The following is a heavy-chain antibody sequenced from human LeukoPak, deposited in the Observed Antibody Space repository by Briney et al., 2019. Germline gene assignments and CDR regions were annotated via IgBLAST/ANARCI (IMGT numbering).Heavy chain of an antibody. D-gene: IGHD1-26*01. CDR2: ISSSSYI. CDR1: GFTFSSYS. J-gene: IGHJ6*03. CDR3: ARGQWELSHYYYYYMDV. V-gene: IGHV3-21*01. Sequence: GGSLRLSCAASGFTFSSYSMNWVRQAPGKGLEWVSSISSSSYIYYADSVKGRFTISSDNAENSLYLHMNSLRAEDTAVYYCARGQWELSHYYYYYMDVWGKGTTVTVSS.